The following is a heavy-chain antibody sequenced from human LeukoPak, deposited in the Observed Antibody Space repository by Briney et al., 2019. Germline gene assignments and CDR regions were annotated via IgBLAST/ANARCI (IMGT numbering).Heavy chain of an antibody. CDR1: GGSISSSSYF. V-gene: IGHV4-39*01. D-gene: IGHD4-17*01. J-gene: IGHJ4*02. CDR2: IYYSGST. CDR3: ARQSAGHGQPRQN. Sequence: SETLSLTCTVSGGSISSSSYFWGWIRQPPGKGLEWIGGIYYSGSTYYSPSLKSRVTISVDTSKNQFSLKLSSVTAADTAVYYCARQSAGHGQPRQNWGQGTLVTVSS.